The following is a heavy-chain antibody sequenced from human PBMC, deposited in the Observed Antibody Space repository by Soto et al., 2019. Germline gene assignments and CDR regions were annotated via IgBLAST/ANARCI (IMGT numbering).Heavy chain of an antibody. CDR2: IIPIFGPA. CDR1: GVTFSSHS. D-gene: IGHD1-1*01. Sequence: SVKVSCKSSGVTFSSHSINWVRQAPGQGLEWMGGIIPIFGPANFAKKFQGRVTITADESTTTAYMELSSLTSEDTAVYYCATGSFTSTGGRIGYHYNAMDVWGQGTTVTVSS. CDR3: ATGSFTSTGGRIGYHYNAMDV. J-gene: IGHJ6*02. V-gene: IGHV1-69*13.